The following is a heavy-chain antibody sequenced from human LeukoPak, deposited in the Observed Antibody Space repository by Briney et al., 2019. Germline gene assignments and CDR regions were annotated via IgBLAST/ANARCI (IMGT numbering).Heavy chain of an antibody. Sequence: GGSLRLSCEGSGFIFSKYAMNWVRQAPGKGLEWVSYLSGSSGTIYYADSVKGRFTISRDNAKNSLYLQMNSLRAEDTAVYYCARRPELGVLYYMDVWGKGTTVTVSS. D-gene: IGHD3-16*01. V-gene: IGHV3-48*01. CDR3: ARRPELGVLYYMDV. CDR2: LSGSSGTI. CDR1: GFIFSKYA. J-gene: IGHJ6*03.